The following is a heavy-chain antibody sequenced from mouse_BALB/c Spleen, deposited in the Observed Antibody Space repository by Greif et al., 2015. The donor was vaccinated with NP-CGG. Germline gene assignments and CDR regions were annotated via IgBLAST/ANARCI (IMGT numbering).Heavy chain of an antibody. CDR1: GYTFTSYY. V-gene: IGHV1S81*02. CDR2: INPSNGGT. D-gene: IGHD1-1*01. J-gene: IGHJ4*01. Sequence: QVQLQQSGAELVKPGASVKLSCKASGYTFTSYYMYWVKQRPGQGLEWIGEINPSNGGTNFNEKFKSKATLTVDKSSSTAYMQLSSLTSEDSAVYYCTRRGYGTSYAMDYWGQGTSVTVSS. CDR3: TRRGYGTSYAMDY.